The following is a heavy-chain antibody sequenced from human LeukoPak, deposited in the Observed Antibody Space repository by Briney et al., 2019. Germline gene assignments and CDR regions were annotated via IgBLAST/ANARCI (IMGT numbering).Heavy chain of an antibody. CDR2: ISAYNGNT. V-gene: IGHV1-18*01. D-gene: IGHD3-3*01. J-gene: IGHJ4*02. CDR1: GYTFTSYG. CDR3: ARGAIFGEPRAYFEY. Sequence: ASVKVSCKASGYTFTSYGISWVRQAPGQGLEWMRWISAYNGNTNYAQKLQGRVTMTTDTSTSTAYMELRSLRSDDTAVYYCARGAIFGEPRAYFEYWGQGTLVTVSS.